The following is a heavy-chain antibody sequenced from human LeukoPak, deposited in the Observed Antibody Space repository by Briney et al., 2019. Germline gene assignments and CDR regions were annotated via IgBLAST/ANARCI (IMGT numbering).Heavy chain of an antibody. CDR2: IYSGGST. CDR1: GFTVSNNY. J-gene: IGHJ4*02. D-gene: IGHD1-26*01. CDR3: ARDGRALLRDFDY. Sequence: GGSLRLSCAASGFTVSNNYMSWVRQAPGKGLEWVSIIYSGGSTYYADSVKGRFTISRDNSKNTLYLQMNSLRAEDTGVYYCARDGRALLRDFDYWGQGTLVTVSS. V-gene: IGHV3-53*01.